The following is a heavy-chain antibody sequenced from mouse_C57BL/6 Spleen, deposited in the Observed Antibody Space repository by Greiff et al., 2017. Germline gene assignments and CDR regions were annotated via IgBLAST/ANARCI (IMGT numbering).Heavy chain of an antibody. V-gene: IGHV1-22*01. J-gene: IGHJ2*01. CDR3: ARSGYYISSLDY. D-gene: IGHD1-1*01. CDR1: GYTFTDYN. CDR2: INPNNGGT. Sequence: EVQLQQSGPELVKPGASVKMSCKASGYTFTDYNMNWVKQSHGKSLEWIGYINPNNGGTSYNQKFKGKATLTVNKSSRTAYMELRSLTSEDSAVYDCARSGYYISSLDYWGQGTTLTVSS.